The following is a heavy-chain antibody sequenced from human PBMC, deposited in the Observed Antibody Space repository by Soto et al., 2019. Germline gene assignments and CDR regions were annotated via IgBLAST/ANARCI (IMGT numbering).Heavy chain of an antibody. CDR3: ASGDCSSDCRERTDACDI. CDR2: IIPIFGTA. J-gene: IGHJ3*02. Sequence: QVQLVQSGAEVKKPGSSVKVSCKASGGTFSSYAISWVRQAPGQGLEWMGGIIPIFGTANYAQKFQGRVTITTDEPTSPASMELSSLRSEDTAGYYCASGDCSSDCRERTDACDIWGQGTMVTVSS. D-gene: IGHD2-21*02. V-gene: IGHV1-69*01. CDR1: GGTFSSYA.